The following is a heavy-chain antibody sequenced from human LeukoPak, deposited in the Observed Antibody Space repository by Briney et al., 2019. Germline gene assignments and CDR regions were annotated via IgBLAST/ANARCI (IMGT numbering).Heavy chain of an antibody. Sequence: GGSLRLSCAASGFPFTNYAMSWVRQAPGKGLEWVSVISGSGGSTYYADSVKGRFTISRDNSKNTLYLQMNSLRAEDTAVYYCARDRDCSSTSCGGDYWGQGTLVTVSS. J-gene: IGHJ4*02. CDR3: ARDRDCSSTSCGGDY. V-gene: IGHV3-23*01. D-gene: IGHD2-2*01. CDR2: ISGSGGST. CDR1: GFPFTNYA.